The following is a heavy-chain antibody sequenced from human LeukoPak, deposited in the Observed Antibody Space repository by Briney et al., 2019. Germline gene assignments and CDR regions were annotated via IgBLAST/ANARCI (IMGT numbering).Heavy chain of an antibody. D-gene: IGHD3-22*01. V-gene: IGHV3-66*02. J-gene: IGHJ3*02. CDR1: GFTVSSNY. CDR3: ARWYYYDSSGYLHDAFDI. Sequence: GGSLRLSCAASGFTVSSNYMSWVRQAPGKGLDWVSVIYSGGSTYYADSVKGRFTISRDNSKNTLYLQMNSLRAEDTAVYYCARWYYYDSSGYLHDAFDIWGQGTMVTVSS. CDR2: IYSGGST.